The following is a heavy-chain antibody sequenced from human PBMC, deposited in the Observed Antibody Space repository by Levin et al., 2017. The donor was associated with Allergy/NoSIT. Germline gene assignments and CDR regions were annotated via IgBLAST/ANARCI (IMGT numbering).Heavy chain of an antibody. V-gene: IGHV3-9*01. CDR2: ISWNSGKI. CDR1: GFIFDDFS. Sequence: SCAASGFIFDDFSMHWVRQTPGRGLEWVSGISWNSGKIGYGDSMKGRFTISRDSAKRTLFLQMNSLRVEDTALYYCAKTRGFSFGIDAFDLWGQGTMVTVSS. CDR3: AKTRGFSFGIDAFDL. J-gene: IGHJ3*01. D-gene: IGHD5-12*01.